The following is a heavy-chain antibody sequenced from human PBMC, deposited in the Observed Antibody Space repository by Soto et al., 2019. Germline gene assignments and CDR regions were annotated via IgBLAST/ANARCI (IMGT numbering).Heavy chain of an antibody. CDR2: IIPIFGTA. CDR1: GGTFSSYA. Sequence: QVQLVQSGAEVKKPGSSVKVSCKASGGTFSSYAISWVRQAPGQGLEWMGEIIPIFGTANYAKKFQGRVTITADESTSTAYMELRSLRSEDTAVYYCARDRGPSSGYYPYWFDPWGQGTLVSVSS. CDR3: ARDRGPSSGYYPYWFDP. V-gene: IGHV1-69*12. D-gene: IGHD3-22*01. J-gene: IGHJ5*02.